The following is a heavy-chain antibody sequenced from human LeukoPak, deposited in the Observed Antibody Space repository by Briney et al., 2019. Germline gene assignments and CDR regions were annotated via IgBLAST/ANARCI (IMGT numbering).Heavy chain of an antibody. J-gene: IGHJ4*02. D-gene: IGHD2-21*02. CDR3: AREYCGGDCYSPFDY. CDR1: GLTFSSYS. V-gene: IGHV3-21*01. CDR2: ISSSSSYI. Sequence: GGSLRLSCAASGLTFSSYSMNWVRQAPGKGLEWVSSISSSSSYIYYADSVKGRFTISRDNAKNSLYLQMNSLRAEDTAVYYCAREYCGGDCYSPFDYWGQGTLVTVSS.